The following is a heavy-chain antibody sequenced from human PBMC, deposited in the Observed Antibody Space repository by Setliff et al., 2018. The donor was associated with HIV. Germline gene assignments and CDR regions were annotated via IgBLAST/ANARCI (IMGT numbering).Heavy chain of an antibody. V-gene: IGHV3-23*01. D-gene: IGHD6-19*01. CDR1: GFTFINYA. CDR3: AKLAPSYSSGKDDF. CDR2: IVGGASST. Sequence: GGSLRLSCVASGFTFINYAMSWVRQAPGKGLEWASAIVGGASSTVYADSVKGRFTISRDNSKNTLYLQMNSLRPEDTAIYYCAKLAPSYSSGKDDFWGQGTLVTVSS. J-gene: IGHJ4*02.